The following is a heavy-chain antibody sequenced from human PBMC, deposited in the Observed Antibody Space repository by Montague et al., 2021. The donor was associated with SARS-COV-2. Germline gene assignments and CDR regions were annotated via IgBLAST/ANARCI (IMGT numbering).Heavy chain of an antibody. CDR3: ARAIWHFDV. Sequence: SETLSLTCSVSGDSISRYYWSWIRQSDGKGLEWIGRIYTGGYVNYNPALQSRVSMSVDTSKSQVSLNVTSVTAADTAVYYCARAIWHFDVWGRGILVTVSS. J-gene: IGHJ2*01. CDR2: IYTGGYV. CDR1: GDSISRYY. V-gene: IGHV4-4*07.